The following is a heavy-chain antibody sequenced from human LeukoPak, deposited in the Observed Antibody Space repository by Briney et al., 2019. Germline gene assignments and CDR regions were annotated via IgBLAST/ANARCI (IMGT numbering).Heavy chain of an antibody. Sequence: ASVKVSCKASGFTFTGYFLHWVRQAPGQGLEWMGWINLNSGGTFYAQIFQGRVTMTRDTSINTAYMDLSWLRSDDTAIYYCVRDRVSVNTPSFDFWGQGAMVTVSS. CDR2: INLNSGGT. J-gene: IGHJ4*02. CDR1: GFTFTGYF. V-gene: IGHV1-2*02. CDR3: VRDRVSVNTPSFDF. D-gene: IGHD4-17*01.